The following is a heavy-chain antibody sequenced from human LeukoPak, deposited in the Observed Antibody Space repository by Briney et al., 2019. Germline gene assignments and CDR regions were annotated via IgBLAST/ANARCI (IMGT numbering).Heavy chain of an antibody. CDR2: VNPDGSTT. D-gene: IGHD1-14*01. V-gene: IGHV3-74*01. J-gene: IGHJ3*02. Sequence: PGGSLRLSCAASGFNFRTHWMHWVRQAPGKGLVWVSRVNPDGSTTGYADSVEGRFTISRDNAKNMVYVQMNSLRAEDTAVYYCARARDGSRNAFDIWGQGTMATVSS. CDR3: ARARDGSRNAFDI. CDR1: GFNFRTHW.